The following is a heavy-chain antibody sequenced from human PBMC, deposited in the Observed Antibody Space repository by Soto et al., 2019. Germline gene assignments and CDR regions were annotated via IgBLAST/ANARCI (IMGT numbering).Heavy chain of an antibody. Sequence: LETLSLTCTVSGGSISSYYWIWIRQPTGKGLEWIGYIYYSGSTNYNPSLKSRVTISVDTSKNQFSLKLSSVTAADTAVYYCARVVPSYYYYYGMDVWGQGTTVTVSS. V-gene: IGHV4-59*01. J-gene: IGHJ6*02. CDR3: ARVVPSYYYYYGMDV. CDR2: IYYSGST. CDR1: GGSISSYY.